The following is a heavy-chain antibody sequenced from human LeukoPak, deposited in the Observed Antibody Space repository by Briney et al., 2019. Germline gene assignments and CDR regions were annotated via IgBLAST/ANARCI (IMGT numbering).Heavy chain of an antibody. Sequence: SETLSLTCTVSGGSISSGGYYWSWIRHPPGKALEWIGYMYHSGSTYYNPSLKSRLTMSVDTSKNQFSLKLTSVTAADTAVYYCARVFYGPNYFDYWGQGTLVTVS. CDR1: GGSISSGGYY. CDR3: ARVFYGPNYFDY. J-gene: IGHJ4*02. V-gene: IGHV4-30-2*01. D-gene: IGHD4/OR15-4a*01. CDR2: MYHSGST.